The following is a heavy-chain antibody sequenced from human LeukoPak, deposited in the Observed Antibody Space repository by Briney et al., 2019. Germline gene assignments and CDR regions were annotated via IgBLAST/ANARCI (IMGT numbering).Heavy chain of an antibody. CDR2: IVVGSGNT. J-gene: IGHJ4*02. D-gene: IGHD5-24*01. CDR1: GFTRTSSA. Sequence: VKKPGTSVKVSCKASGFTRTSSAMQWVRQARGQRLEWIGWIVVGSGNTNYAQKFQERVTITRDMSTSTVYMELSSLRSEDTAVYYCAAREMAVSYYFDYWGQGTLVTVSS. CDR3: AAREMAVSYYFDY. V-gene: IGHV1-58*02.